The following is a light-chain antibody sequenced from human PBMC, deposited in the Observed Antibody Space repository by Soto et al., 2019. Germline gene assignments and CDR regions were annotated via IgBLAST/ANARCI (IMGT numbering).Light chain of an antibody. J-gene: IGLJ2*01. CDR2: EVS. Sequence: QSALTQPPSASGSPGQSVTISCTGTSSDVGGYNYVSWYQQHPGKAPKLMIYEVSKRPSGVADRFSGSKSDNTATLTVSGLQAVDYHDYYCSSSPRSNNPHVVFVGGTMVTLL. CDR3: SSSPRSNNPHVV. V-gene: IGLV2-8*01. CDR1: SSDVGGYNY.